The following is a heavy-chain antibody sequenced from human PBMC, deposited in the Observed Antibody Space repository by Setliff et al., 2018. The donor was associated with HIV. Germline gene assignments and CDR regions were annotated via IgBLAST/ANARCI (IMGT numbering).Heavy chain of an antibody. CDR3: ARDRGYSYLDS. Sequence: PSETLSLTCTVSSGSVGSYYWSWIRQPAGKGLEWIGRIYTSGITNYNSSLKSRVTMSIDTSKNQFSPNLSSVTAADTAMYYCARDRGYSYLDSWGQGTLVTVSS. V-gene: IGHV4-4*07. CDR2: IYTSGIT. CDR1: SGSVGSYY. J-gene: IGHJ5*01. D-gene: IGHD5-18*01.